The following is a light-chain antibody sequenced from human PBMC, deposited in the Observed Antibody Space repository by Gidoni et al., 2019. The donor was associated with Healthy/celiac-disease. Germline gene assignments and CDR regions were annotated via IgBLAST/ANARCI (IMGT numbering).Light chain of an antibody. CDR3: QQYDNLPYT. V-gene: IGKV1-33*01. J-gene: IGKJ2*01. Sequence: DIQITRSPSSVSASVADRVTTTCKASQDISNYLNWYQQKPGKAPKLLIYYASNLETGVRSRFSGSGSGIDFTFTISSLQPEDIATYYCQQYDNLPYTFGQXTKLEIK. CDR1: QDISNY. CDR2: YAS.